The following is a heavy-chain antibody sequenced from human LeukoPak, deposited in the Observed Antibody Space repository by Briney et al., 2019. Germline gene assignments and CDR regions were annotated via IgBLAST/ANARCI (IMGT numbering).Heavy chain of an antibody. CDR1: GFTFSNYN. CDR2: ISDGSSTI. CDR3: ARETVGLDY. Sequence: GGSLGLSCAASGFTFSNYNLNWVRQAPGKGLEWVSYISDGSSTIYYADSVRGRFTISRDNAKNSLYLQINSLRDEDTAVYYCARETVGLDYWGQGTLVTVSS. J-gene: IGHJ4*02. V-gene: IGHV3-48*02. D-gene: IGHD4-23*01.